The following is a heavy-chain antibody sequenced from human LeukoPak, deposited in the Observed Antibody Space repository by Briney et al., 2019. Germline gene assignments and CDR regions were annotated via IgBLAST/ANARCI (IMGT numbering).Heavy chain of an antibody. CDR2: IYQSGST. CDR3: ARAKYYYGSGSYGYFDY. CDR1: GYSISSGYY. Sequence: SETLSLTCTVSGYSISSGYYWGWIRPSPGKGLEWIGSIYQSGSTYYNPSLKSRVTISVDTSKNQFSLKLSSVTAADTAVYYCARAKYYYGSGSYGYFDYWGQGTLVTVSS. D-gene: IGHD3-10*01. J-gene: IGHJ4*02. V-gene: IGHV4-38-2*02.